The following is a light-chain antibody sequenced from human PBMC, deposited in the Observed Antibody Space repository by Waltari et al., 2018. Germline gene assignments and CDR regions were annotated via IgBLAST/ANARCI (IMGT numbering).Light chain of an antibody. CDR3: CSYAGTSIYV. CDR1: RIDVASYNL. J-gene: IGLJ1*01. V-gene: IGLV2-23*02. Sequence: QSALTQPASVSGSPGQSITLSCTGSRIDVASYNLVSWYQQNPGKAPNRIIDEVNKRPSGGSYRLSVAKAGNTASLTISGLQADDEADYYGCSYAGTSIYVFGTGTKVTV. CDR2: EVN.